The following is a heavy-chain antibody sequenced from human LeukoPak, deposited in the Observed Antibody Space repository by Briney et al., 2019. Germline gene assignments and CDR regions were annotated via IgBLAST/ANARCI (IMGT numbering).Heavy chain of an antibody. J-gene: IGHJ3*02. V-gene: IGHV4-34*01. Sequence: PSETLSLTCAVHGGSFSGYYWSWIRQPPGKGLEWIGEINHSGSTNYNPSLKSRVTISVDTSKNQFSLKLSSVTAADTAVYYCARGPLYDFWSGYYNPPRDAFDIWGQGTMVTVSS. CDR3: ARGPLYDFWSGYYNPPRDAFDI. D-gene: IGHD3-3*01. CDR2: INHSGST. CDR1: GGSFSGYY.